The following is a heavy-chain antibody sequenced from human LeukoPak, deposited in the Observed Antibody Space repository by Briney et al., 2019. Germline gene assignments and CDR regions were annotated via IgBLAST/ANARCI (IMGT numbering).Heavy chain of an antibody. CDR3: ARVRSGSLDY. V-gene: IGHV3-72*01. Sequence: PGGSLRLSCAASGFTFSDHYMDWVRQAPGKGLEWVGRTRNKASSYTTEYAASVRDRFTISRDDSKNSLYLQMNSLKTEDTAVYYCARVRSGSLDYWGQGTLVTVSS. CDR1: GFTFSDHY. CDR2: TRNKASSYTT. J-gene: IGHJ4*02. D-gene: IGHD1-26*01.